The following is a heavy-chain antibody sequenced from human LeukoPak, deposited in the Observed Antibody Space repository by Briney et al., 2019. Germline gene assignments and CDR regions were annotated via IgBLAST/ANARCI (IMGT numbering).Heavy chain of an antibody. CDR3: ARGVGSGSYYIPHYYYYMDV. CDR1: GYTFTSYH. CDR2: INPSGGTT. D-gene: IGHD3-10*01. J-gene: IGHJ6*03. Sequence: ASVKVSCKASGYTFTSYHMHWVRQAPGQGLEWMGIINPSGGTTNYAQKFQGRVTITADESTSTAYMELSSLRSEDTAVYYCARGVGSGSYYIPHYYYYMDVWGKGTTVTISS. V-gene: IGHV1-46*01.